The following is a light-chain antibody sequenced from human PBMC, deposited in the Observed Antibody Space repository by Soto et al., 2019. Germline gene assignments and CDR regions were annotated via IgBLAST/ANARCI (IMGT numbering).Light chain of an antibody. J-gene: IGKJ4*01. CDR3: QQANSFPIT. Sequence: DIQMTQSPSSVSASVGHRVTITCRASQGISSWLAWYQQKPGKAPKLLIYTASSLQGVVPSRFSSSESGTDFTLTISSLQTEDFATYYCQQANSFPITFGGGTKVEIK. V-gene: IGKV1-12*01. CDR2: TAS. CDR1: QGISSW.